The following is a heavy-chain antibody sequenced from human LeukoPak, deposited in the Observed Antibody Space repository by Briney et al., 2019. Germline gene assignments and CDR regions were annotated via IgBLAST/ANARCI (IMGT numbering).Heavy chain of an antibody. Sequence: GGSLRLSCAASGFTFSGSAMHWVRQASGKGLEWVGRIRSKANSYATAYAASVKGRFTISRDDSKHTAYLQMNSLKTEDTAVYYCTRPQGHWGKNPGNFDYWGQGTLVTVSS. V-gene: IGHV3-73*01. CDR3: TRPQGHWGKNPGNFDY. CDR2: IRSKANSYAT. J-gene: IGHJ4*02. CDR1: GFTFSGSA. D-gene: IGHD3-16*01.